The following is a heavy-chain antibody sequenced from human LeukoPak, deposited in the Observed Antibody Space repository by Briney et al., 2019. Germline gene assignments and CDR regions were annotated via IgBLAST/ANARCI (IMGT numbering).Heavy chain of an antibody. CDR3: ARFCVTGGSTSCYRDDY. Sequence: SVKVSCKASGGTFSSYAISWVRQAPGQGLGWVGGIIPIFGTANYAQKFQGRVTITADESTSTAYMELSSLRSEDTAVYYCARFCVTGGSTSCYRDDYWGQGTLVTVSS. V-gene: IGHV1-69*13. CDR1: GGTFSSYA. CDR2: IIPIFGTA. J-gene: IGHJ4*02. D-gene: IGHD2-2*01.